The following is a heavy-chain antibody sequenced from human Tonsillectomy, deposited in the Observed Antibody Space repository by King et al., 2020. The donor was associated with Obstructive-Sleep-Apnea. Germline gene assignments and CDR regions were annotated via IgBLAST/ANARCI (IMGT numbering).Heavy chain of an antibody. Sequence: VQLVESGGGLVQPGGSLRLSCAASGFTFSNYWMHWVRQAPGKGLVWVSLIYSDGSRTTYADSVQGRFTISRDNAKNTLYLQMNSLRAEDTAVYYCARSSLGAIDIWGQGTMVTVSS. CDR2: IYSDGSRT. J-gene: IGHJ3*02. D-gene: IGHD3-3*02. V-gene: IGHV3-74*01. CDR3: ARSSLGAIDI. CDR1: GFTFSNYW.